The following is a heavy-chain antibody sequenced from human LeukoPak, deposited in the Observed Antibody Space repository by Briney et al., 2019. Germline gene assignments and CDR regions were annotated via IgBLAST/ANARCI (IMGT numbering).Heavy chain of an antibody. CDR1: GYTFTSYG. CDR3: ARGSHRLYDYVWGTYESKDY. Sequence: ASVKVSCKASGYTFTSYGISWVRQAPGQGLEWMGWINAYNGNTNYAQKLQGRVTMTTDTSTHTAYMELRSLRSDDTAVYYCARGSHRLYDYVWGTYESKDYWDQGTLVTVSS. V-gene: IGHV1-18*01. D-gene: IGHD3-16*01. CDR2: INAYNGNT. J-gene: IGHJ4*02.